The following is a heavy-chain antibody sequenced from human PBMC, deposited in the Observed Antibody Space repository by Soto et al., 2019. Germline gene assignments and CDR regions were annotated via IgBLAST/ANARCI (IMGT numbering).Heavy chain of an antibody. J-gene: IGHJ3*01. CDR1: GYTFLNYS. Sequence: ASVKVSCKASGYTFLNYSIHWVRQAPGQGLEWMGWVNPSNGYTRYSENFQARLSLTRDTSANTAYMELTSLRSEDTAVYYCARRLSAFDVWGQGTVVTVSS. V-gene: IGHV1-3*01. CDR2: VNPSNGYT. CDR3: ARRLSAFDV.